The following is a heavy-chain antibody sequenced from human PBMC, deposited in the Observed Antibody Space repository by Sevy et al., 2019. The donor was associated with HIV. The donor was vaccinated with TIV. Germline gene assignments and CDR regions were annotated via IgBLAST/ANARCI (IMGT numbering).Heavy chain of an antibody. Sequence: RGSLRLSCAASGFTFSSYSMNWVRQVPGKGLEWVSGISGSGFYIKIADSVKGRFTISRDNAKNSLYLQMNGLRVDDSAVYFCTRAREELLSDYWGQGTLVTVSS. V-gene: IGHV3-21*01. CDR1: GFTFSSYS. J-gene: IGHJ4*02. CDR3: TRAREELLSDY. CDR2: ISGSGFYI. D-gene: IGHD1-26*01.